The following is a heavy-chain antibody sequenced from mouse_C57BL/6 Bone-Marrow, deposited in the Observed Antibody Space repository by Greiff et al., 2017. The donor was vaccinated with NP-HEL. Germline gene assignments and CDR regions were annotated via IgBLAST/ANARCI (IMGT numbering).Heavy chain of an antibody. D-gene: IGHD2-5*01. CDR2: INPNNGGT. V-gene: IGHV1-26*01. CDR3: ARYYSNYGWYFDV. CDR1: GYTFTDYY. J-gene: IGHJ1*03. Sequence: VQLQQSGPELVKPGASVKISCKASGYTFTDYYMNWVKQSHGKSLEWIGDINPNNGGTSYNQKFKGKATLTVDKSSSTAYMELRSLTSEDSAVYYCARYYSNYGWYFDVWGTGTTVTVSS.